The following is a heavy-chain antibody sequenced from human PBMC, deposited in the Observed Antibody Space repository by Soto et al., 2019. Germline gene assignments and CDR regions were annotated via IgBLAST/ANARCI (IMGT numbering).Heavy chain of an antibody. V-gene: IGHV3-33*08. CDR3: STWSYVFESYYFDN. CDR2: IWYDGSNK. Sequence: GGSLRLSCAASGFTFSSYGMHWVRQAPGKGLEWVAVIWYDGSNKYYADSVKGRFTISRDNSKNTLYLQMNSLRAEDTAVYYYSTWSYVFESYYFDNWGQGTLVTVSS. CDR1: GFTFSSYG. D-gene: IGHD2-2*01. J-gene: IGHJ4*02.